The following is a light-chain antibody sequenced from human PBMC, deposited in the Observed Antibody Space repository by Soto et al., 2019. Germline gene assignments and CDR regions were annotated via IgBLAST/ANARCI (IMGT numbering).Light chain of an antibody. Sequence: QSVLTQPPSVSGAPGQRVTISCTGSSSNIGAGYDVHWYQQLPGTAPKVIMFANDERPSGVPDRISGSKSGTSASLAISGLQSEDEAVYYCAAWDDSLNGHLVFGGGTKLTVL. J-gene: IGLJ3*02. CDR2: AND. CDR3: AAWDDSLNGHLV. V-gene: IGLV1-40*01. CDR1: SSNIGAGYD.